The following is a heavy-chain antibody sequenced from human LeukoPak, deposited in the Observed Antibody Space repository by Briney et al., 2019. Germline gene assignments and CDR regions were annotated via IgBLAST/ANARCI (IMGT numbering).Heavy chain of an antibody. Sequence: ASVKVSCKASGYTFTSYYMHWVRQAPGQGLEWMGIINPSGGSTSYAQKFQGRVTMTRDTSTSTVYMELSSLRSEDTAVYYCARARCSGGSCYPAFDYWGQGTLVTVSS. J-gene: IGHJ4*02. CDR2: INPSGGST. CDR1: GYTFTSYY. CDR3: ARARCSGGSCYPAFDY. V-gene: IGHV1-46*01. D-gene: IGHD2-15*01.